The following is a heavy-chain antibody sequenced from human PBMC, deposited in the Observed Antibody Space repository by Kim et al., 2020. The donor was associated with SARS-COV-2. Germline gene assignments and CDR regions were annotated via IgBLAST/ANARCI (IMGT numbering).Heavy chain of an antibody. CDR2: IYHSGST. CDR1: GGSISSGGYY. J-gene: IGHJ4*02. D-gene: IGHD3-10*01. CDR3: ARSGWFGESYFDY. V-gene: IGHV4-31*03. Sequence: SETLSLTCTVSGGSISSGGYYWSWIRQHPGKGLEWIAYIYHSGSTYYNPSLKSRITMSVDTSKNQFSLKMNSVTAADTAVYYCARSGWFGESYFDYWGQG.